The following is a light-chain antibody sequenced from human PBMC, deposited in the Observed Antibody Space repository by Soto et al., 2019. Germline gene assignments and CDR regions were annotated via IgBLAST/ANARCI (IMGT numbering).Light chain of an antibody. CDR2: IAS. CDR3: QQSYITPRT. Sequence: DIQMTQSPSSLSASVGDRVTISCRASQSISNYLNWYQQKPGRAPKALIYIASRLQSGVPSRISGSVCETDCTLSISSLQPEYVATDYFQQSYITPRTFGQRTKMVTK. V-gene: IGKV1-39*01. J-gene: IGKJ1*01. CDR1: QSISNY.